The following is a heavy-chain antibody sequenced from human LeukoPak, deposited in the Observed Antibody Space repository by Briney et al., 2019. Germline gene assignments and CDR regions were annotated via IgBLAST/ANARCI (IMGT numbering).Heavy chain of an antibody. CDR1: GFTFSSYA. Sequence: GGSLRLSCAASGFTFSSYAMSWVRQAPGKGLEWVANIKQDGSEKYYVDSVKGRFTISRDNAKNSLYLQMNSLRAEDTAVYYCARDSGIFGVVRGAFDIWGQGTMVTVSS. CDR3: ARDSGIFGVVRGAFDI. V-gene: IGHV3-7*01. D-gene: IGHD3-3*01. CDR2: IKQDGSEK. J-gene: IGHJ3*02.